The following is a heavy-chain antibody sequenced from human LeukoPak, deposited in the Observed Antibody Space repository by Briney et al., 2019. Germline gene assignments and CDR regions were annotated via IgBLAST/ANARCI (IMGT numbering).Heavy chain of an antibody. CDR3: ARGGEKGSELDY. D-gene: IGHD1-26*01. J-gene: IGHJ4*02. CDR1: GFTFSSYA. V-gene: IGHV3-23*01. Sequence: PGGSLRLSCAASGFTFSSYAMTWVRQAPGKGLEWVSAISGSGGSTYYADSVKGRFTISRDNSKNTLYLQMNSLRAEDTAVYYCARGGEKGSELDYWGQGTLVTVSS. CDR2: ISGSGGST.